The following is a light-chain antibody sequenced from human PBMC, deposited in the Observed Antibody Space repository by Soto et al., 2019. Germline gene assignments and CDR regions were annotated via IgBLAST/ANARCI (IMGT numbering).Light chain of an antibody. V-gene: IGKV3-20*01. CDR2: GAS. J-gene: IGKJ1*01. CDR1: QSVSSN. Sequence: EIGMTQSPATLSVSPGERATLSCRASQSVSSNLAWYQQKPGQAPRLLIYGASSRATGIPDRFSGSGSGTDFTLTISRLEPEDFAVYYCQQYAGTFGQGTKVDIK. CDR3: QQYAGT.